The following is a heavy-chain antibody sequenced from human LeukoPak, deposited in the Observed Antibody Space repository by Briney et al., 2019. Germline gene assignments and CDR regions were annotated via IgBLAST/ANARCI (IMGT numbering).Heavy chain of an antibody. CDR3: ARDEAYSSSFVFDY. CDR2: IYTSGST. V-gene: IGHV4-4*07. J-gene: IGHJ4*02. Sequence: SETLSLNCTVSGGSISSYYWSWIRQPAGKGLEWIGRIYTSGSTNYNPSLKSRVTMSVDTSKNQFSLKLSSVTAADTAVYYCARDEAYSSSFVFDYWGQGTLVTVSS. D-gene: IGHD6-6*01. CDR1: GGSISSYY.